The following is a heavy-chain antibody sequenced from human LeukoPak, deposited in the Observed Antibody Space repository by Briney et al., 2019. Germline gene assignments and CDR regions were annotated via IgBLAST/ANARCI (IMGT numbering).Heavy chain of an antibody. D-gene: IGHD3-16*01. V-gene: IGHV4-4*07. J-gene: IGHJ4*02. CDR2: SYTNAST. Sequence: SETLSLTCSVSGGSISSYYWSWIRQPAGKGLEWGGRSYTNASTNYHPSLMRRVTMSVDTSKNQFSLKLSSVTAADTAVYYCARASRDYDYVWGTAMGFDYWGQGTLVTVSS. CDR3: ARASRDYDYVWGTAMGFDY. CDR1: GGSISSYY.